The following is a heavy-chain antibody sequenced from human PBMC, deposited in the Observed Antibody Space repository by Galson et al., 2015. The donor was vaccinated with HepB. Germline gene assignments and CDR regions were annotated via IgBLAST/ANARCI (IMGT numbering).Heavy chain of an antibody. CDR3: ARGGLAGDVALDY. CDR1: GYSFTTYW. J-gene: IGHJ4*02. D-gene: IGHD7-27*01. Sequence: QSGAEVKKPGESLKISCKVSGYSFTTYWIGWVRQMPGKGLEWMGIIYPDDSDTRYSPSFQGQVTISADQSINTAYLQWTSLKASDTAMYYCARGGLAGDVALDYWGQGTLVTVSS. CDR2: IYPDDSDT. V-gene: IGHV5-51*01.